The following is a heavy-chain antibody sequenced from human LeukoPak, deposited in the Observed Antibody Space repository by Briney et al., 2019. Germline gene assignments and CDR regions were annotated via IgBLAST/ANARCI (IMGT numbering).Heavy chain of an antibody. Sequence: GASVKVTCKPSGGTFSSYAISWVRQAPGQGLEWMGRIIPIFGTANYAQKFQGRVTITTDESASTAYMELSSLRSEDTAVYYCARGELSGIAAAGISAPKKNWFDPWGQGTLVTVSS. V-gene: IGHV1-69*05. CDR1: GGTFSSYA. CDR2: IIPIFGTA. D-gene: IGHD6-13*01. CDR3: ARGELSGIAAAGISAPKKNWFDP. J-gene: IGHJ5*02.